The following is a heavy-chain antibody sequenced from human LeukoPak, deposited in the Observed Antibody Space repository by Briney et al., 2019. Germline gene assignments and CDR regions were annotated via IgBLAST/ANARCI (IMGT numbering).Heavy chain of an antibody. CDR3: ARHVTISGPYDASDI. CDR2: IYYSGGT. D-gene: IGHD5-24*01. J-gene: IGHJ3*02. CDR1: GGSISSYY. Sequence: SETLSFTCNVSGGSISSYYWSWIRQPPGKGLEWIGYIYYSGGTDYNPSLKSRVTISVDTSKNQFSLKLRSVTAADTAVYYCARHVTISGPYDASDIWGQGTMVTVSP. V-gene: IGHV4-59*08.